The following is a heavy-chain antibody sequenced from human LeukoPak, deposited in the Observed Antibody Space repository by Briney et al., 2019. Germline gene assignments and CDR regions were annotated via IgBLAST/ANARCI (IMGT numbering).Heavy chain of an antibody. V-gene: IGHV3-7*01. CDR3: ARVEAAAGTYYYYAMDV. D-gene: IGHD6-13*01. J-gene: IGHJ6*02. CDR2: IKQDGSEK. CDR1: GFTFSSYW. Sequence: GGSLRLSCAASGFTFSSYWMSWVRQAPGKGLEWVANIKQDGSEKYYVDSVKGRFTISRDNAKNSLYLQMNSLGAEDTAVYYCARVEAAAGTYYYYAMDVWGQGTTVTVSS.